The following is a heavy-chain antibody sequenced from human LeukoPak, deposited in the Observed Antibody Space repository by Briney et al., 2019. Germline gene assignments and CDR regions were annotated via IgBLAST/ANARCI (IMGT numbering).Heavy chain of an antibody. V-gene: IGHV3-7*01. J-gene: IGHJ4*02. CDR3: ARDYTGGWNDY. CDR1: GFTFISYW. D-gene: IGHD7-27*01. CDR2: IKQDGSEK. Sequence: PGGSLRLSCAASGFTFISYWMSWVRQAPGKGLEWVANIKQDGSEKYYVGSVKGRFTISRDNAKNSLYLQMNSLRAEDTAVYYCARDYTGGWNDYWGQGTLVTVSS.